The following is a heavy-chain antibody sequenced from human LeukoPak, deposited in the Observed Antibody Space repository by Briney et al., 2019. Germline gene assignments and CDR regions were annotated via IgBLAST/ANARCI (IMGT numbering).Heavy chain of an antibody. CDR3: ARGPSLRAYYYYGMDV. CDR2: INHSGST. J-gene: IGHJ6*02. CDR1: GGSFSGYY. D-gene: IGHD3-16*02. V-gene: IGHV4-34*01. Sequence: SETLSLTCAVYGGSFSGYYWSWIRQPPGKGLEWIGEINHSGSTNYNPSLKSRVTISVDTSKNQFSLKLSSVTAADTAVYYCARGPSLRAYYYYGMDVWGQGTTVTVSS.